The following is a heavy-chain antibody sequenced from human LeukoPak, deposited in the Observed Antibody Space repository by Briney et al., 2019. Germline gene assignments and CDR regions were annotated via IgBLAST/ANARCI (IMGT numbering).Heavy chain of an antibody. CDR1: GFTFSSYG. J-gene: IGHJ4*02. Sequence: PGRSLRLSCAASGFTFSSYGMHWVRQAPGKELEWVAVIWYDGSNKYYADSVKGRFTISRDNSKNTLYLQMNSLRAEDTAVYYCAKERIVVVPAALDYWGQGTLVTVSS. CDR3: AKERIVVVPAALDY. CDR2: IWYDGSNK. D-gene: IGHD2-2*01. V-gene: IGHV3-33*06.